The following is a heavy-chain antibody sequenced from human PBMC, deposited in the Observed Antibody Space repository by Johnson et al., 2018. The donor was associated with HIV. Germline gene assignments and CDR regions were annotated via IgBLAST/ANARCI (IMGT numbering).Heavy chain of an antibody. Sequence: VQLVESGGGLIQPGGSLRLSCAASGFTFRSYWMSWVRQAPGKGLEWVANIKQDGSEKYYVDSVKGRFTISRDNSKNTLYLQMNSLRAEDTAVYYCARLEELLRAFDIWGQGTMVTVSS. D-gene: IGHD1-26*01. CDR1: GFTFRSYW. CDR2: IKQDGSEK. CDR3: ARLEELLRAFDI. V-gene: IGHV3-7*01. J-gene: IGHJ3*02.